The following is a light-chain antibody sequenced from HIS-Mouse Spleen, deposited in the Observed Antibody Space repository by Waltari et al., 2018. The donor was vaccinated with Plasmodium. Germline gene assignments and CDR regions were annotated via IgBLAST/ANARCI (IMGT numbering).Light chain of an antibody. J-gene: IGLJ1*01. CDR2: DVS. Sequence: SALTQPRSVSGSPGQSVTISCTGTSSYVVGYTYVSWYQQHPGKAPQLMIYDVSKRPSGVPDRFSGSKSGNTASLTISGLQAEDEADYYCCSYAGSYTFVFGTGTKVTVL. V-gene: IGLV2-11*01. CDR3: CSYAGSYTFV. CDR1: SSYVVGYTY.